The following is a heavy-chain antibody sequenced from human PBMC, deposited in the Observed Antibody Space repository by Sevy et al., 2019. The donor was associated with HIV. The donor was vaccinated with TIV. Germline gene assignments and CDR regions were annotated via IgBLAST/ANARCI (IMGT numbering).Heavy chain of an antibody. D-gene: IGHD6-19*01. J-gene: IGHJ4*02. CDR1: GITFSDYA. CDR2: ISSDATNK. V-gene: IGHV3-30*14. CDR3: ARDPYSSGLRFDY. Sequence: GGSLRLSCKVSGITFSDYAMHWVRQAPGKGPEWVAVISSDATNKFYADSEKDRFTISRDNLKNTLYLQINDLRPADTAVYYCARDPYSSGLRFDYWGQGTLVTVSS.